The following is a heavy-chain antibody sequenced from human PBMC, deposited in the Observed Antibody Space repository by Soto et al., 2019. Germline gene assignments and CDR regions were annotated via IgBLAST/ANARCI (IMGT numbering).Heavy chain of an antibody. CDR1: GGSIRNSKW. Sequence: ETLSLTCAVSGGSIRNSKWWSWVRQPPGKGLEWIGEIYHSGSTNYNPSLKSRVTISVDKSKNQFYLKLSSVTAADTAVYYCERVPTQYCGGGSCYSGYYGMDVWGQGTMVTVSS. J-gene: IGHJ6*02. V-gene: IGHV4-4*02. CDR3: ERVPTQYCGGGSCYSGYYGMDV. CDR2: IYHSGST. D-gene: IGHD2-15*01.